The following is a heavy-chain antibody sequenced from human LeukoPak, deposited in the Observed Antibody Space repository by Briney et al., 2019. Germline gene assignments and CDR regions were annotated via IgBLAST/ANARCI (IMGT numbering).Heavy chain of an antibody. J-gene: IGHJ4*02. CDR2: ITPIFGTA. Sequence: SVKVSCKASGGTFSNHAINWVRQAPGQGLEWMGGITPIFGTANYLQKFQGRVTITADESTSTVYMELSRLRFQDTAIYYCARASSDDTARATPFAYWGQGTLVTVSS. D-gene: IGHD5-18*01. CDR1: GGTFSNHA. V-gene: IGHV1-69*13. CDR3: ARASSDDTARATPFAY.